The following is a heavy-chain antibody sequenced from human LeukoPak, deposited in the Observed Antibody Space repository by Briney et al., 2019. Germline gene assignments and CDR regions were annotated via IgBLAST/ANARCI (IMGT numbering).Heavy chain of an antibody. CDR3: TRGGDLVVMAPTSADNGMDV. D-gene: IGHD2-15*01. V-gene: IGHV1-18*04. J-gene: IGHJ6*02. CDR1: GYTFTGYY. Sequence: SVKVSCKASGYTFTGYYIHWVRQAPGQGLEWVGRISTYNGDTDSAPRFHGRVTMTTDTSTNTAYMELRSLRSDDTAVYYCTRGGDLVVMAPTSADNGMDVWGQGTTVIVSS. CDR2: ISTYNGDT.